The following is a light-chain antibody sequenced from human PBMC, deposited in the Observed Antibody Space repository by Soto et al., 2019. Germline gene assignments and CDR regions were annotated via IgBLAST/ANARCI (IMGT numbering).Light chain of an antibody. CDR2: SNN. Sequence: QAVVTQPPSASGTPGQRVTIPCSGSSSNIGSNTVNWYQQLPGTSPKLLLYSNNQRPSGVPDRFSGSKSGTSASLAISGLQSEDEADYYCAAWDDRLNGKVFGGGTKVTVL. CDR3: AAWDDRLNGKV. V-gene: IGLV1-44*01. CDR1: SSNIGSNT. J-gene: IGLJ3*02.